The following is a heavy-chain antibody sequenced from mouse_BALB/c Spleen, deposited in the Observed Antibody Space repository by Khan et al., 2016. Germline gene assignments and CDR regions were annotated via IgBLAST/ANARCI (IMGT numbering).Heavy chain of an antibody. Sequence: QVQLQQSGAELARPGASVKLSCKASGYTFIDYYINWVKQRTGQGLEWMGEIDPGNADTYYNEKFKGKATLTADKSSSTAYMQLSSLTSEDSAVYFCARSNYGSSPPFADWGQGTLVTVSA. CDR1: GYTFIDYY. D-gene: IGHD1-1*01. V-gene: IGHV1-77*01. CDR3: ARSNYGSSPPFAD. CDR2: IDPGNADT. J-gene: IGHJ3*01.